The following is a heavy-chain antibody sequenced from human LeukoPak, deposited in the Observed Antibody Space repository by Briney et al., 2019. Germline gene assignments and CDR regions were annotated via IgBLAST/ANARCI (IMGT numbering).Heavy chain of an antibody. V-gene: IGHV4-39*01. CDR3: ASLWFGELPYNWFDP. CDR2: IYYSGST. J-gene: IGHJ5*02. CDR1: GGSLSSSSYY. D-gene: IGHD3-10*01. Sequence: SETLSLTCTVAGGSLSSSSYYWGWVRQPPGKGLEWLGSIYYSGSTYYNPSLKSRVTISVDTSKNQFSLKLSSVTAADTAVYYCASLWFGELPYNWFDPWGQGTLVTVSS.